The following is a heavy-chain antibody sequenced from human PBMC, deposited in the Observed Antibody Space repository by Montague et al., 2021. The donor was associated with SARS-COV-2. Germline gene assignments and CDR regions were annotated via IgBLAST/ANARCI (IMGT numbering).Heavy chain of an antibody. CDR3: ARDIYSGGTVGTPDY. J-gene: IGHJ4*02. V-gene: IGHV3-30*07. D-gene: IGHD2-15*01. CDR2: ISNDGSRA. Sequence: SLRLSCAASGFTFSDHAMHWVRQAPGKGLVWLAVISNDGSRAYYADAAKGRRFTISRDHSKSTVSLEVDSLRGDDTALYYCARDIYSGGTVGTPDYWGQGTLVTVSS. CDR1: GFTFSDHA.